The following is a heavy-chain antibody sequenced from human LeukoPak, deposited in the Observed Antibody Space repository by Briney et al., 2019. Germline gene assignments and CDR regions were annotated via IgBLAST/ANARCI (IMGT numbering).Heavy chain of an antibody. CDR3: ARCNWNDLTIDY. J-gene: IGHJ4*02. Sequence: SETLSLTCTVSGGSISSDNYYWNWIRQPAGKGLEWIGRIYTSGSTNYNPSLKSRVTMSVDTSKNQFSLKLSSVTAADTAVYYCARCNWNDLTIDYWGQGTLVTVSS. V-gene: IGHV4-61*02. D-gene: IGHD1-1*01. CDR2: IYTSGST. CDR1: GGSISSDNYY.